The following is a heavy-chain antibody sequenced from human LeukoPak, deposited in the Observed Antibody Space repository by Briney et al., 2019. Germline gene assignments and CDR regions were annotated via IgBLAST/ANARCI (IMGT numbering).Heavy chain of an antibody. Sequence: PSETLSLTCTVSGGSISSSSYYWGWIRQPPGKGLEWIGSIYYSGSTYYNPSLKSRVTISVDTSKNQFSLKLSSVTAADTAVYYCATKLMGRITMVRAAEYFQHWGQGALVTVSS. CDR2: IYYSGST. CDR3: ATKLMGRITMVRAAEYFQH. V-gene: IGHV4-39*01. CDR1: GGSISSSSYY. D-gene: IGHD3-10*01. J-gene: IGHJ1*01.